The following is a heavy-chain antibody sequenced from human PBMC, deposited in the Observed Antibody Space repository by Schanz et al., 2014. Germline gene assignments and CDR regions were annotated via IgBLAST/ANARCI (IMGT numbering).Heavy chain of an antibody. J-gene: IGHJ4*02. CDR3: ARDGVAATTDFEY. D-gene: IGHD1-1*01. V-gene: IGHV3-21*06. CDR1: GFSFDSYN. Sequence: EVQLVESGGGLVKPGGSLSLSCTASGFSFDSYNMNWVRQSPGKGLEWVAFLSFDSRHIYYADSVKGRFTISRDNAKSSLHPQMNSLRADDTAVYYCARDGVAATTDFEYWGQGALVIVSS. CDR2: LSFDSRHI.